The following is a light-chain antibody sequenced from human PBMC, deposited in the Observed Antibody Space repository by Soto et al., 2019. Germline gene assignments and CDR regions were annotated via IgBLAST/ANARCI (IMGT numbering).Light chain of an antibody. J-gene: IGLJ1*01. CDR3: ASYAGSDNYV. CDR1: SGDIGGYNY. Sequence: LTQPPSASGSPGQSVTISCTGTSGDIGGYNYVSWFQQYPGKAPKLMIFEVDKRPSGVPDRFSGSKSGNTASLTVSGLRADDEADYYCASYAGSDNYVFGTGTKVTVL. V-gene: IGLV2-8*01. CDR2: EVD.